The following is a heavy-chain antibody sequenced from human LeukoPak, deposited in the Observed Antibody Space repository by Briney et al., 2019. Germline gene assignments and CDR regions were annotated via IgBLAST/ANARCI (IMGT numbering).Heavy chain of an antibody. D-gene: IGHD5-24*01. Sequence: GGSLRLSCAASGFTFSNYGMHWVRQAPDKGLEWVAVIWYDGSNKYYVDSVKGRFTISRDNSKNTLYLQMNSLRAEDTAVYYCARDNYSVGDDWGQGTTVTVSS. CDR3: ARDNYSVGDD. V-gene: IGHV3-33*01. J-gene: IGHJ6*02. CDR1: GFTFSNYG. CDR2: IWYDGSNK.